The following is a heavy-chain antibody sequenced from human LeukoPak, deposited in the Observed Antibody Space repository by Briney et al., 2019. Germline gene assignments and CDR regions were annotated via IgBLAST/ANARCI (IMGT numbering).Heavy chain of an antibody. D-gene: IGHD3-3*01. CDR3: AKDMEWPLGAFDI. CDR1: GFTFDDYA. CDR2: ISGDGGST. J-gene: IGHJ3*02. V-gene: IGHV3-43*02. Sequence: PGGSLRLSCAASGFTFDDYAVHWVCQAPGKGLEWVSRISGDGGSTYYADSVKGRFTISRDNSKNSLYLQMNSLRTEDTALYYCAKDMEWPLGAFDIWGQGTMVTVSS.